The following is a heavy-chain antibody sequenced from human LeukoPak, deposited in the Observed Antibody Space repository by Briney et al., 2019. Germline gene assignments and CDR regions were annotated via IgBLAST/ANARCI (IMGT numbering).Heavy chain of an antibody. CDR2: ISSNSSYI. CDR3: AELGITMIGGV. D-gene: IGHD3-10*02. J-gene: IGHJ6*04. V-gene: IGHV3-21*01. Sequence: GGFLRLSCAASGFRFNTYNMNWVRQAPGKGLEWVSSISSNSSYIFYADSVRGRFTISRDNAKNSLYLQMNSLRAEDTAVYYCAELGITMIGGVWGKGTTVTISS. CDR1: GFRFNTYN.